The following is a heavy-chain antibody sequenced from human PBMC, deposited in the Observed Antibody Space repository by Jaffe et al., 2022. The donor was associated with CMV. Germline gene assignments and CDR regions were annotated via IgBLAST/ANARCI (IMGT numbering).Heavy chain of an antibody. D-gene: IGHD3-22*01. CDR3: AKGREYYYDSSGYYPLDY. V-gene: IGHV3-23*01. CDR1: GFTFSSYA. J-gene: IGHJ4*02. CDR2: ISGSGGST. Sequence: EVQLLESGGGLVQPGGSLRLSCAASGFTFSSYAMSWVRQAPGKGLEWVSAISGSGGSTYYADSVKGRFTISRDNSKNTLYLQMNSLRAEDTAVYYCAKGREYYYDSSGYYPLDYWGQGTLVTVSS.